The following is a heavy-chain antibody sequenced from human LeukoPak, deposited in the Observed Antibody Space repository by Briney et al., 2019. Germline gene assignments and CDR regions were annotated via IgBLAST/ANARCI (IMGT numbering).Heavy chain of an antibody. V-gene: IGHV3-48*02. CDR2: ISSSGSTI. D-gene: IGHD1-1*01. CDR1: GFTFSSYS. CDR3: ARDCRLNCARQPGFDS. Sequence: HAGGSLRLSCAASGFTFSSYSMNWVRKAPGKGLEWVSYISSSGSTIYYADSVKGRLTISRDNAKNSLYLQLSSLRDEDTAVYYCARDCRLNCARQPGFDSWGQGTLVTVSS. J-gene: IGHJ5*01.